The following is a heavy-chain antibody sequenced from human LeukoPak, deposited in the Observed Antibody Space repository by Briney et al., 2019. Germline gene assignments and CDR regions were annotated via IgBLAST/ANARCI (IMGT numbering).Heavy chain of an antibody. J-gene: IGHJ4*02. CDR1: GGSFSGYY. CDR2: INHSGGT. CDR3: ARYTLTETGAREGYFDY. V-gene: IGHV4-34*01. Sequence: PSETLSLTCAVYGGSFSGYYWSWIRQPPGKGLEWIGEINHSGGTNYNPSLKSRVTISVDTSKNQFSLKLSSVTAADTAVYYCARYTLTETGAREGYFDYWGQGTLVTVSS. D-gene: IGHD1-26*01.